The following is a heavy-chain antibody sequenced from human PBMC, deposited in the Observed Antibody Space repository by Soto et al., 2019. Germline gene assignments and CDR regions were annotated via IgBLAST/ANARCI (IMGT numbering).Heavy chain of an antibody. V-gene: IGHV3-30*18. D-gene: IGHD3-3*01. Sequence: GESLKISCAASGFTFSSYGMHWVRQAPGKGLEWVAVISYDGSNKYYADSVKGRFTISRDNSKNTLYLQMNSLRAEDTAVYYCAKTGITISEALDVWGKGTTVTVSS. J-gene: IGHJ6*04. CDR2: ISYDGSNK. CDR1: GFTFSSYG. CDR3: AKTGITISEALDV.